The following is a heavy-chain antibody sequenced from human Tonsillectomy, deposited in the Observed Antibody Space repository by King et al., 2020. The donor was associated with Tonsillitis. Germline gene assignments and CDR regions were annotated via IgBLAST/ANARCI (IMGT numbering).Heavy chain of an antibody. CDR3: ARGRKETDGDAMGV. CDR2: INPNNGDT. CDR1: GYTFTNFY. V-gene: IGHV1-2*04. Sequence: QLVQSGAEVKKPGASVKVSCKTSGYTFTNFYLHWVRQAPGQGLEWMGWINPNNGDTKYAQKFQDWVTMTRDTSIRTAYMELSSLKCDDTAVYYCARGRKETDGDAMGVWGQGTTVTVSS. J-gene: IGHJ6*02. D-gene: IGHD5-24*01.